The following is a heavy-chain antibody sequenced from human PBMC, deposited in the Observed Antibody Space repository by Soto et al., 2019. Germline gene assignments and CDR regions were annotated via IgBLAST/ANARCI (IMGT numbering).Heavy chain of an antibody. Sequence: ASVKVSCEASGFVSTNYNFHWVRQAPGQSLEWMGRINAANGNTQYSQNFQGRVTFTSDASASTAFMELTNLRFEDKAMYYCATDYGSNWRLWGQGTLVTVSS. CDR1: GFVSTNYN. CDR2: INAANGNT. D-gene: IGHD3-10*01. CDR3: ATDYGSNWRL. J-gene: IGHJ4*02. V-gene: IGHV1-3*01.